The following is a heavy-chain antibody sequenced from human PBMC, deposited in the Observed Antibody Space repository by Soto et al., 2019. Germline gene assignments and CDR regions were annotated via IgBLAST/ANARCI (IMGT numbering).Heavy chain of an antibody. V-gene: IGHV1-69*13. CDR1: GGTFSSYA. J-gene: IGHJ4*02. D-gene: IGHD4-17*01. Sequence: SVKVSCKASGGTFSSYAISWVRQAPGQGLEWMGGIIPIFGTANYAQKFQGRVTITADESTSTAYMELSSLRSEDTAVYYCARAPHGDYYFDYWGQGTLVTVSS. CDR2: IIPIFGTA. CDR3: ARAPHGDYYFDY.